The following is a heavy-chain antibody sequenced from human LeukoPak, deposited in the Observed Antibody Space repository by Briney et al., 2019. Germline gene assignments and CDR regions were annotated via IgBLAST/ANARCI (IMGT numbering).Heavy chain of an antibody. CDR1: GFTFSSYW. V-gene: IGHV3-7*03. J-gene: IGHJ4*02. CDR3: ARAVDC. CDR2: IKQDGSEK. Sequence: GGSLRLSCVGSGFTFSSYWMNWIRQAPGKGLEWVANIKQDGSEKYYVDSVKGRFTISRDNAKNSLYLQMYSLRAEDTALYYCARAVDCWGQGTLVTVSS. D-gene: IGHD4-17*01.